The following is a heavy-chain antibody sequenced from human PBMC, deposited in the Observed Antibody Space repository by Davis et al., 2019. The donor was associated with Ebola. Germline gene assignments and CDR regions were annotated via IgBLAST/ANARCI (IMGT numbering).Heavy chain of an antibody. Sequence: ASVKVSCKASGYTFTGYFMHWVRQAPGEGLEWMGWINPNRGSTHYAQTLWGRVTMTSDTSISTAYMELSRLRSEDSDVYYCLRGAGAATPDYWGQSTLVTASS. CDR2: INPNRGST. CDR1: GYTFTGYF. D-gene: IGHD2-2*02. V-gene: IGHV1-2*02. J-gene: IGHJ4*02. CDR3: LRGAGAATPDY.